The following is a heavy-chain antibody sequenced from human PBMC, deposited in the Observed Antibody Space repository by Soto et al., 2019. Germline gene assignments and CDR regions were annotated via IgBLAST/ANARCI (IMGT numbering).Heavy chain of an antibody. CDR1: GFTFSSYA. V-gene: IGHV3-23*01. CDR3: AKDHRPGIAAAGFPYYFDY. Sequence: GGSLRLSCAASGFTFSSYAMSWVRQAPGKGLEWVSAISGSGGSTYYADSVKGRFTISRDNSKNTLYLQMNSLRAEDTAVYYCAKDHRPGIAAAGFPYYFDYWGQGTLVTVSS. D-gene: IGHD6-13*01. J-gene: IGHJ4*02. CDR2: ISGSGGST.